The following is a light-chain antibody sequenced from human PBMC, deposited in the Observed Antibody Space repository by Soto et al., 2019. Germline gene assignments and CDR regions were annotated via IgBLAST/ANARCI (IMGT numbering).Light chain of an antibody. CDR2: GAS. CDR3: QQYGSSPKT. J-gene: IGKJ2*01. Sequence: EMVLTQSPGTLSLSPGERATLSCTASQSVSSSYLAWYQQTPGQAPRLLIYGASSRATGIPDRFSGSGSGTDFTLTISRLEPEDFAVYYCQQYGSSPKTFGQGTKLEIK. CDR1: QSVSSSY. V-gene: IGKV3-20*01.